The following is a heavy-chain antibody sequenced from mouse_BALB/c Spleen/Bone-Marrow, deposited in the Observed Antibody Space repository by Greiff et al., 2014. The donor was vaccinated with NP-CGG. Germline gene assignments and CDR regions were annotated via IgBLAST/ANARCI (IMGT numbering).Heavy chain of an antibody. V-gene: IGHV2-2*02. CDR1: GXSLTSYG. Sequence: QVXLXQSGPGLVQPSQXLSITCXVSGXSLTSYGVHWVRQSPGKGLEWLGVIWSGGSTDYNAAFISRLSISKDNSKSQVFFKMNSLLANDTAIYYCARNPGFAYWGQGTLVTVSA. CDR3: ARNPGFAY. CDR2: IWSGGST. J-gene: IGHJ3*01.